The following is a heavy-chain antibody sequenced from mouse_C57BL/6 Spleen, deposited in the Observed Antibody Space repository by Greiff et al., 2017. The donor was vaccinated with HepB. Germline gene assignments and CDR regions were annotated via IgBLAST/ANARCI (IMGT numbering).Heavy chain of an antibody. V-gene: IGHV5-4*01. J-gene: IGHJ3*01. CDR2: ISDGGSYT. Sequence: EVQVVESGGGLVKPGGSLKLSCAASGFTFSSYAMSWVRQTPEKRLEWVATISDGGSYTYYPDNVKGRFTISRDNAKNNLYLQMSHLKSEDTAMYYCASVVDSSGSAWFAYWGQGTLVTVAA. CDR3: ASVVDSSGSAWFAY. CDR1: GFTFSSYA. D-gene: IGHD3-2*02.